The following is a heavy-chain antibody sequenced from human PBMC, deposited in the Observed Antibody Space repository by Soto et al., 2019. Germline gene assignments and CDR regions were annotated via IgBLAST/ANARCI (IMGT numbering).Heavy chain of an antibody. V-gene: IGHV3-21*01. CDR3: ARTADKETYYYDSSGYYSDY. D-gene: IGHD3-22*01. Sequence: GGSLRLSCAASGFTFSSYSMNWVRQAPGKGLEWVSSISSSSSYIYYADSVKGRFTISRDNAKNSLYLQMNSLRAEDTAVYYCARTADKETYYYDSSGYYSDYWGQGTLVTVSS. J-gene: IGHJ4*02. CDR1: GFTFSSYS. CDR2: ISSSSSYI.